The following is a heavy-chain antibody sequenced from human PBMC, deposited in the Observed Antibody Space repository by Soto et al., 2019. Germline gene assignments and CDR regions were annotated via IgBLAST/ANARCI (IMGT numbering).Heavy chain of an antibody. CDR3: ARAIVVVAATKYYYYYGMDV. CDR1: GYTFTSYA. D-gene: IGHD2-15*01. Sequence: QVQLVQSGAEEKKPGASVKVSCKASGYTFTSYAMHWVRQAPGQRLEWMGWINAGNGNTKYSQKFQGRVTITRDTSASTAYMELSSLRSEDTAVYYCARAIVVVAATKYYYYYGMDVWGQGTTVTVSS. CDR2: INAGNGNT. J-gene: IGHJ6*02. V-gene: IGHV1-3*05.